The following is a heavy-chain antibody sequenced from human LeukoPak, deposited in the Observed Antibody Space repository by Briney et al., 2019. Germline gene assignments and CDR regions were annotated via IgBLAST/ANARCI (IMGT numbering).Heavy chain of an antibody. CDR3: ARVGGH. CDR2: IYSGGST. J-gene: IGHJ4*02. D-gene: IGHD3-10*01. CDR1: GLTVSRNY. Sequence: GGSLRLSCAASGLTVSRNYMSWVRQAPGKGLESVSVIYSGGSTYYADSVRGRFTISRDNAKNTLYLQMNSLRVEDTAVYHCARVGGHWGQGTLVTVSS. V-gene: IGHV3-53*01.